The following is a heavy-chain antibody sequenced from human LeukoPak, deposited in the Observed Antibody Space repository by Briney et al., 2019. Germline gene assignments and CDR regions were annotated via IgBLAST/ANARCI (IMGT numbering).Heavy chain of an antibody. CDR3: AREGGASVY. CDR2: IYSGGST. D-gene: IGHD3-16*02. CDR1: GFTFSSYA. J-gene: IGHJ4*02. V-gene: IGHV3-53*01. Sequence: PGGSLRLSCAASGFTFSSYAMSWVRQAPGKGLEWVSVIYSGGSTYYADSVKGRFTTSRDNSKNTLYLQMNSLRAEDTAVYYCAREGGASVYWGQGTLVTVSS.